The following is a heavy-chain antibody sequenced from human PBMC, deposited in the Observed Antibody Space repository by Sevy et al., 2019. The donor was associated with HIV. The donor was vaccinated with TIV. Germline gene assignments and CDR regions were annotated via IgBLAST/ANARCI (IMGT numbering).Heavy chain of an antibody. V-gene: IGHV1-46*04. CDR2: INPSGGYT. CDR3: ARMLSCGGACYYFDS. Sequence: ASVKVSCKASGYTFSNFDIHWVRQAPGQGLESMGLINPSGGYTNYAQSLQGRVTMTRATSATTVYMELRSLRSEDTAVYYCARMLSCGGACYYFDSWGQGTLVTVSS. J-gene: IGHJ4*02. CDR1: GYTFSNFD. D-gene: IGHD2-21*02.